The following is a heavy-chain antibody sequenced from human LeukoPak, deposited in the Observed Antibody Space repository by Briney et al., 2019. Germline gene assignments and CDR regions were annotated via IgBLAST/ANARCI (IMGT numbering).Heavy chain of an antibody. CDR3: VRDQAGLYY. CDR2: TYYRSKWYN. J-gene: IGHJ4*02. Sequence: PSQTLSLTCAISGDSFSSNSGAWNWIRQSPSRGLEWLGRTYYRSKWYNDYAESVKSRINIKPDTSMNQFSLQLNSVTPEDTAVYYCVRDQAGLYYWGQGTLVTVSS. CDR1: GDSFSSNSGA. D-gene: IGHD6-13*01. V-gene: IGHV6-1*01.